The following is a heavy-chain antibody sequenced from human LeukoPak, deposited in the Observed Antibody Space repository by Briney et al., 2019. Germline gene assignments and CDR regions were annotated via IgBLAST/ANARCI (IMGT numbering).Heavy chain of an antibody. CDR2: INPKSGGT. CDR3: VPSANNYYFDY. CDR1: GYTFTNYY. J-gene: IGHJ4*02. D-gene: IGHD1-1*01. V-gene: IGHV1-2*02. Sequence: ASVKVSCKTSGYTFTNYYMHWARQGPGLGFEWMGWINPKSGGTSYPQKFQGRLTMTRDTSISTAYMELSRLGSDDTAVYYCVPSANNYYFDYWGQGTLVTVSS.